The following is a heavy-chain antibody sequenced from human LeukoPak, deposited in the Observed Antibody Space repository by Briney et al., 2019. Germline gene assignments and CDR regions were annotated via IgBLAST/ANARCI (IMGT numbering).Heavy chain of an antibody. CDR2: VYYSGST. D-gene: IGHD1-26*01. J-gene: IGHJ3*02. V-gene: IGHV4-59*12. Sequence: SETLSLTRTVSGGSLSKFHWGWVRPPPGEGLGLGGYVYYSGSTKYNPSLKSRVNISVDTSENQFSLKLTSLTAADTAVYYCARDLGYSGNYGAFDIWGQGTRVTVSS. CDR3: ARDLGYSGNYGAFDI. CDR1: GGSLSKFH.